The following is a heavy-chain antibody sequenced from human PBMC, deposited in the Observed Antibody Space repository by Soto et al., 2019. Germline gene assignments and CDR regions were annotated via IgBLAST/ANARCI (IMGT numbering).Heavy chain of an antibody. CDR2: IYYSGST. V-gene: IGHV4-39*01. CDR1: GGSISSSSYY. D-gene: IGHD2-15*01. J-gene: IGHJ4*02. CDR3: ARHTPAISISDH. Sequence: SETLSLTCTVSGGSISSSSYYWGWIRQPPGKGLEWIGSIYYSGSTYYNPSLKSRVTISVDTSKNQFSLKLSSVTAADTAVYYCARHTPAISISDHWGQGTLVNVS.